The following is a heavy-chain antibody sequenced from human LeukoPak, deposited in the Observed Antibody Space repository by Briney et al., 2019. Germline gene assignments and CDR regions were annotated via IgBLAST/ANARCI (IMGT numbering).Heavy chain of an antibody. CDR1: GLTFDDYA. D-gene: IGHD3-3*01. CDR3: AKGRDFWSGYPTPFDY. Sequence: PGRSLRLSCAASGLTFDDYAMHWVRQAPGKGLEWVSGISWNSGSIGYADSVKGRFTISRDNAKNSLYLQMNSLRAEDTALYYCAKGRDFWSGYPTPFDYWGQGTLVTVSS. V-gene: IGHV3-9*01. CDR2: ISWNSGSI. J-gene: IGHJ4*02.